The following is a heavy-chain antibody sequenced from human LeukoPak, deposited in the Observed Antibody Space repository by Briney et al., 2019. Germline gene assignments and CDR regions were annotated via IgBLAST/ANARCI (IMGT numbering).Heavy chain of an antibody. CDR1: DYPFTTYG. V-gene: IGHV1-18*01. Sequence: GASVKVSCEASDYPFTTYGITWVRQAPGQGLEWMGWISPYNGNTNYAQKLQGRVTMTTDTSTSTAYMELRSLGSDATAVYYCARVLRDSSGGNCFDPWGQGTLVTVSS. J-gene: IGHJ5*02. D-gene: IGHD2-15*01. CDR3: ARVLRDSSGGNCFDP. CDR2: ISPYNGNT.